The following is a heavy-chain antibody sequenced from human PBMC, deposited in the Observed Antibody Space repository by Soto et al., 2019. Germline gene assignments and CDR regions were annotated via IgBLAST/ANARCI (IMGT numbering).Heavy chain of an antibody. CDR1: GGSITSANFF. D-gene: IGHD3-10*01. CDR3: ARDRLSLIRGVPHYDGIDV. Sequence: QVQLQESGPGLVKPSQTLSLTCTVSGGSITSANFFWTWIRQHPGEGLEWIGYIYHSGITYYNPSLKSRVTISIDKSQNQFSLTLTSVTAADTAIYFCARDRLSLIRGVPHYDGIDVWGQGTTVTVSS. J-gene: IGHJ6*02. CDR2: IYHSGIT. V-gene: IGHV4-31*03.